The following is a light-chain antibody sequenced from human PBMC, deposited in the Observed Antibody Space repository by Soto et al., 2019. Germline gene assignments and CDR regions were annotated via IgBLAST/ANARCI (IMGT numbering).Light chain of an antibody. CDR3: QQYETFSGT. Sequence: EIVLTQSPGTLSLSAGERATVSCRASQSVTTSYLAWYQQKPGQAPRLLIYGASSRAAGIPDRFSGSGSGTKFTLTIASLQPDDFATYYCQQYETFSGTFGPGTKVDIK. J-gene: IGKJ1*01. CDR1: QSVTTSY. V-gene: IGKV3-20*01. CDR2: GAS.